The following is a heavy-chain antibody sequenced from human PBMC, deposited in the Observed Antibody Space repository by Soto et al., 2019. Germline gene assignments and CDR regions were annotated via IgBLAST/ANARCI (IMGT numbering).Heavy chain of an antibody. CDR3: ARHYSSGSRNWFDP. D-gene: IGHD6-19*01. CDR1: GGSINSSSYF. V-gene: IGHV4-39*01. J-gene: IGHJ5*02. Sequence: QLQLQESGPGLVKPSETLSLTCSVSGGSINSSSYFWGWVRQPPGKGLEWIGSIYYSGSTYYNPYLRSRGTRSVDTSKNQFSLKLSSVTAADTAVFSCARHYSSGSRNWFDPWGQGTLVTVSS. CDR2: IYYSGST.